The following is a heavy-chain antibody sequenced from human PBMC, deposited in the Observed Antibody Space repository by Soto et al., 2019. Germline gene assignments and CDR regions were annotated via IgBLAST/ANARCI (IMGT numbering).Heavy chain of an antibody. CDR3: AKDMYSSSWYFYYYSTDV. J-gene: IGHJ6*02. CDR2: ISGSAGST. CDR1: GFTFSSYA. D-gene: IGHD6-13*01. V-gene: IGHV3-23*01. Sequence: EVQLLESGGGLVQPGGSLRLSCAASGFTFSSYAMSWVRQAPGKGLEWVSAISGSAGSTYYADSVKGRFTISRDSSKNTLFLQMNSLRAEDTAVYYCAKDMYSSSWYFYYYSTDVWGQGTTVTVSS.